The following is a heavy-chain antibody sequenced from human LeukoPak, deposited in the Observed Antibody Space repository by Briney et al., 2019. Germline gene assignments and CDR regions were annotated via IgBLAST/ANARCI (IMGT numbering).Heavy chain of an antibody. V-gene: IGHV3-30*03. Sequence: GGSLRLSCAASGFTFNNYGMHWVRQAPGKGLEWVAVISYDGSNKYYADSVKGRFAISRDNSKNTLYLQMNSLRAEDTAFYYCARDSGFSGTQRGEYWGQGTLVTVSS. CDR1: GFTFNNYG. D-gene: IGHD3/OR15-3a*01. CDR2: ISYDGSNK. CDR3: ARDSGFSGTQRGEY. J-gene: IGHJ4*02.